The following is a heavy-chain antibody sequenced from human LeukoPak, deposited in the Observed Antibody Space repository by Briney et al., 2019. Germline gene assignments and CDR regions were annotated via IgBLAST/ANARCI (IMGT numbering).Heavy chain of an antibody. CDR3: ARAVTSTEGY. V-gene: IGHV3-7*03. D-gene: IGHD4-17*01. CDR2: INEDGSGK. J-gene: IGHJ4*02. CDR1: GFTFSRYW. Sequence: GGSLRLSCAASGFTFSRYWMTWVRQAPGKGLEWVASINEDGSGKHYVDSVKGRFTISRDNARKSVYLEMNSLRAEDTAVYYCARAVTSTEGYWGQGTLVTVSS.